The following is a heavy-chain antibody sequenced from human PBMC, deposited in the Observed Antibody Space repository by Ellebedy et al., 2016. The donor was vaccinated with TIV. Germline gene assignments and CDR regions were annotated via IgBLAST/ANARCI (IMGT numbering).Heavy chain of an antibody. CDR2: IYYSGST. CDR3: AREYREKYYDFWSGKYCFDY. J-gene: IGHJ4*02. CDR1: GGSISSGGYY. D-gene: IGHD3-3*01. Sequence: SETLSLTCTVSGGSISSGGYYWSWIRQHPGKGLEWIGYIYYSGSTYYNPSLKSRVTISVDTSKNQFSLKLSSVTAADTAVYYCAREYREKYYDFWSGKYCFDYWGQGTLVTVSS. V-gene: IGHV4-31*03.